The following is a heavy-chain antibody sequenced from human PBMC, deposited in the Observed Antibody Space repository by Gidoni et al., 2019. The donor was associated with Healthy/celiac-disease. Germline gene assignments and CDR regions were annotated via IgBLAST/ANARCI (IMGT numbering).Heavy chain of an antibody. CDR1: GGSFSGYY. J-gene: IGHJ4*02. D-gene: IGHD6-6*01. CDR2: INHSGST. Sequence: QVQLQQWGAGLLKPSETLSLTCAVYGGSFSGYYWSWIRQPPGKGLEWIGEINHSGSTNYNPSLKSRVTISVDTSKNQFSLKLSSVTAADTAVYYCARGLQSVLIAARLFDYWGQGTLVTVSS. V-gene: IGHV4-34*01. CDR3: ARGLQSVLIAARLFDY.